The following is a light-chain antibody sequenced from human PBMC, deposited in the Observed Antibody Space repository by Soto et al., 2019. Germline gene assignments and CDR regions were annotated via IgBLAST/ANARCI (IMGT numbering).Light chain of an antibody. CDR2: KAS. CDR1: QSISSW. J-gene: IGKJ1*01. CDR3: QQYNSYSSTWT. V-gene: IGKV1-5*03. Sequence: DNPIRQSPSTVSASVGDRDTITCGASQSISSWSAWYQQKPGKAPKLLIYKASTLESGVPSRFSGSGSGTEFTLTISSLQPDDFATYYCQQYNSYSSTWTFGQGTKVEIK.